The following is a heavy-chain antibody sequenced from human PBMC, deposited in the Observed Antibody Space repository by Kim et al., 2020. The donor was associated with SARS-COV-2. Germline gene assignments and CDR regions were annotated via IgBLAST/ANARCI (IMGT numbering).Heavy chain of an antibody. J-gene: IGHJ5*02. Sequence: TSTPSLTNRVTISVDTSKNQFSLKLSSVTAADTAVYYCARFGIAAAGYEPWGQGTLVTVSS. D-gene: IGHD6-13*01. CDR3: ARFGIAAAGYEP. V-gene: IGHV4-34*01.